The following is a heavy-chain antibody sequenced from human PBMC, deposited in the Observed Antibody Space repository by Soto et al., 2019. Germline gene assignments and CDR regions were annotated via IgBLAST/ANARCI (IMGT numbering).Heavy chain of an antibody. D-gene: IGHD1-26*01. Sequence: GGSLRLSCLGSGYTFSNYWMSWVRQAPGKGLEWVGNINQDGSEKYSVDSVKGRFIITRDNAKNSLYLQMSGLRAEDTAIYYCARVMKLRYYYFGMDVWGQGTTVTVSS. J-gene: IGHJ6*02. CDR2: INQDGSEK. V-gene: IGHV3-7*01. CDR3: ARVMKLRYYYFGMDV. CDR1: GYTFSNYW.